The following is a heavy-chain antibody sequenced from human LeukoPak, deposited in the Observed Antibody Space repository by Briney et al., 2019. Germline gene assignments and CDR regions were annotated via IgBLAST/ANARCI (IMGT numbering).Heavy chain of an antibody. D-gene: IGHD6-19*01. CDR2: ISYDGSNK. J-gene: IGHJ5*02. V-gene: IGHV3-30*18. CDR1: GFTFSSYA. CDR3: AKDLNPLGSSGWYDTPLFDP. Sequence: GGSLRLSCAASGFTFSSYAMSWVRQAPGKGLEWVAVISYDGSNKYYADSVKGRFTISRDNSKNTLYLQMNSLRAEDTAVYYCAKDLNPLGSSGWYDTPLFDPWGQGTLVTVSS.